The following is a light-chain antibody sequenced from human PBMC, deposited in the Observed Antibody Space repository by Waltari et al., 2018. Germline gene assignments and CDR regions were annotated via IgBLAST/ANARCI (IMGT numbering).Light chain of an antibody. Sequence: DIQMTQSPSTLSASVGDRVTITCRASQSISYWLAWYQQNSGEAPKLLIYKAYSLESGVPSRFSGSGSVTEFTLTISSLQPDDFATYYCQQYNGYSYTFGQGTKLEIK. V-gene: IGKV1-5*03. CDR3: QQYNGYSYT. CDR1: QSISYW. CDR2: KAY. J-gene: IGKJ2*01.